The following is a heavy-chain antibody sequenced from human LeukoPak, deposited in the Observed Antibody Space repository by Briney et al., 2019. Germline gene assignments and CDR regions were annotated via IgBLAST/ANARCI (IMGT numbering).Heavy chain of an antibody. D-gene: IGHD7-27*01. Sequence: GASVTVSCTASGYTFTSYDINWLRQAPGQGLEWMGWMSPNSGNTGYAQKFQGRVTMTRDTSISTAYMELSSLRSEDTAVYYCASNPPKTGDFNYWGLGTLVTVSS. V-gene: IGHV1-8*01. CDR3: ASNPPKTGDFNY. CDR1: GYTFTSYD. CDR2: MSPNSGNT. J-gene: IGHJ4*02.